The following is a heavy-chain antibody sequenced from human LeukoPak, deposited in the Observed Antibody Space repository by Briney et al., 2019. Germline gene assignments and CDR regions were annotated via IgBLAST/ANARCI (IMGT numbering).Heavy chain of an antibody. Sequence: PGGSLRLSCAASGFTFSSYAMHWVRQAPGKGLEWVAVISYDGSSKYYADSVKGRFTISRDNSKNTLYLQMSSLRAEDTAVYYCARADMVRAEIGLNFDYWGQGTLATVSS. CDR3: ARADMVRAEIGLNFDY. V-gene: IGHV3-30-3*01. CDR2: ISYDGSSK. D-gene: IGHD3-10*01. CDR1: GFTFSSYA. J-gene: IGHJ4*02.